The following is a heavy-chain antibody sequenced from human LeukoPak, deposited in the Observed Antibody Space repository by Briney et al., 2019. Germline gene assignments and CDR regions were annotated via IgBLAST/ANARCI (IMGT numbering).Heavy chain of an antibody. CDR2: INHSGST. V-gene: IGHV4-34*01. CDR1: GGSFSGYY. CDR3: ARWANYDSSGYSADAFDI. J-gene: IGHJ3*02. D-gene: IGHD3-22*01. Sequence: SETLSLTCAVYGGSFSGYYWSWIRQPPGKGLEWIGEINHSGSTNYNPSLKSRVTISVDTSKNQFSLKLSSVTAADTAVYYCARWANYDSSGYSADAFDIWGQGTMVTVSS.